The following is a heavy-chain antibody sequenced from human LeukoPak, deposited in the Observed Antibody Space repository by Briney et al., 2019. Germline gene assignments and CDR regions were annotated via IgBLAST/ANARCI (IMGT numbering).Heavy chain of an antibody. CDR1: GGSISSGGYS. Sequence: SQTLSLTCAVSGGSISSGGYSWSWIRQPPGKGLEWIVYIYHSGSTYYNPSLKSRVTISVDRSKNQFSLKLSSVTAADTAVYYCARSREMATRGLGAFDIWGQGTMVTVSS. V-gene: IGHV4-30-2*01. CDR3: ARSREMATRGLGAFDI. CDR2: IYHSGST. J-gene: IGHJ3*02. D-gene: IGHD5-24*01.